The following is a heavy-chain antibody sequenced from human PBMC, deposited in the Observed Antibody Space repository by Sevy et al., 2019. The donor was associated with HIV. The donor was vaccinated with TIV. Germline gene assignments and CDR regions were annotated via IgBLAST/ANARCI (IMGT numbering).Heavy chain of an antibody. D-gene: IGHD2-15*01. CDR1: GFTFSSYG. V-gene: IGHV3-30*18. CDR2: ISYDGSNK. CDR3: AKVPSYCSGGSCDAFDI. J-gene: IGHJ3*02. Sequence: GGSLRLSCAASGFTFSSYGMHWVRQAPGKGLEWVAVISYDGSNKYYADSVKGRFTISRDNSKNTRYLQMNSLRAEDTAVYYCAKVPSYCSGGSCDAFDIWGQGTMVTVSS.